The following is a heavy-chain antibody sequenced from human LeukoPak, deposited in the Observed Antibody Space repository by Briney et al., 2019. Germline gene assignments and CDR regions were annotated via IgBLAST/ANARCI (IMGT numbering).Heavy chain of an antibody. CDR2: IRYDESNE. D-gene: IGHD3-16*01. CDR1: EFTFSNYG. J-gene: IGHJ4*02. CDR3: VKDSSWMGEYYFDY. V-gene: IGHV3-30*02. Sequence: GGSLRLSCAASEFTFSNYGMHWVRQAPGKGLEWVAFIRYDESNEYYADSVKGRFTISRDNSKNTLYLQMNSLRADDTAVYYCVKDSSWMGEYYFDYWGQGTLVTVSS.